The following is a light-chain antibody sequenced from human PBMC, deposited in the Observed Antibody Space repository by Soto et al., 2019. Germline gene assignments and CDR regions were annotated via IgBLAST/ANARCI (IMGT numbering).Light chain of an antibody. CDR1: QPLNNN. CDR2: GTS. Sequence: EIVMTQSPATLSVSPGDRATLSCRAGQPLNNNVAWYQHKPGQAPRLLIYGTSTRATGISARFSGGGSGTEFTLTISSLQSEDFAVYYCQQYEKWPPSITFGQGTRLETK. CDR3: QQYEKWPPSIT. V-gene: IGKV3-15*01. J-gene: IGKJ5*01.